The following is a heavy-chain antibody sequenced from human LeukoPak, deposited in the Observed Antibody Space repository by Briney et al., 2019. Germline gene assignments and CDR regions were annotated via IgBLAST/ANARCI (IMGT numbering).Heavy chain of an antibody. J-gene: IGHJ4*02. CDR3: ARGHIAVAGSFVY. D-gene: IGHD6-19*01. Sequence: QPGGSLRLSCAASGFTFSSYAMHWIRQAPGKGLEWVAVISYDGSNKYYADSVKGRFTISRDNSKNTLYLQMNSLRAEDTAVYYCARGHIAVAGSFVYWGQGTLVTVSS. V-gene: IGHV3-30*04. CDR2: ISYDGSNK. CDR1: GFTFSSYA.